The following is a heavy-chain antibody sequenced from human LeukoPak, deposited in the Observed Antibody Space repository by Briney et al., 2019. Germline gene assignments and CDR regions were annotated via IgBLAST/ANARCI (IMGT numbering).Heavy chain of an antibody. CDR3: ARDRPWSIRYFDWLSNHDAFDI. CDR2: IYYSGST. V-gene: IGHV4-59*12. J-gene: IGHJ3*02. Sequence: SETLSLTCTVSGGSISSYYWSWIRQPPGKGLEWIGYIYYSGSTNYNPSLKSRVTISVDTSKNQFSLKLSSVTAADTAVYYCARDRPWSIRYFDWLSNHDAFDIWGQGQWSPSLQ. D-gene: IGHD3-9*01. CDR1: GGSISSYY.